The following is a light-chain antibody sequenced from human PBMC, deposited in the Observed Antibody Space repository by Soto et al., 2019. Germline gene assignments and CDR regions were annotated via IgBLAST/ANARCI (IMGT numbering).Light chain of an antibody. Sequence: ELVMTQSPATLSVSPGERATLSCRASQSVSSGLAWYQQKPGQAPRLLIYGASTRATGIPARFSGSGSGTEFSLTISSLQSEDFAVYYCQQYNKWPWTLGQGTKVEIK. CDR2: GAS. V-gene: IGKV3-15*01. CDR1: QSVSSG. J-gene: IGKJ1*01. CDR3: QQYNKWPWT.